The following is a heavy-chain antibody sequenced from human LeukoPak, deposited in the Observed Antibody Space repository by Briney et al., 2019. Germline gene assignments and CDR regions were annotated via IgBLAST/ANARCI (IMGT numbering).Heavy chain of an antibody. D-gene: IGHD5-18*01. CDR3: ASDKQHSYGRYFDH. CDR2: MQSTGNS. J-gene: IGHJ4*02. CDR1: GGSISTYH. Sequence: PSETLSLTCTVSGGSISTYHWNWLRKSPEKGLEWIGYMQSTGNSNYNPSLKSRVTMSVDMSRNQIVLNLSSVTPADTAVYFCASDKQHSYGRYFDHWGQGILVTVSS. V-gene: IGHV4-59*01.